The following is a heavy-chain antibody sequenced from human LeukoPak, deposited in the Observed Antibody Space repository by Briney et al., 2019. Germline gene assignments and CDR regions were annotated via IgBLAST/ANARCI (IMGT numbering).Heavy chain of an antibody. CDR1: GGSLSSHY. Sequence: PSETLSPTCTVSGGSLSSHYWSWIRQPPGKGLEWIGYIYHTGSPKYNPSLRSRVTISVDTSKNQISLKLSSVTAADTAVYYCAKELYYQGSGVLFDPWGQGTQVTVSS. V-gene: IGHV4-59*11. CDR2: IYHTGSP. CDR3: AKELYYQGSGVLFDP. D-gene: IGHD3-10*01. J-gene: IGHJ5*02.